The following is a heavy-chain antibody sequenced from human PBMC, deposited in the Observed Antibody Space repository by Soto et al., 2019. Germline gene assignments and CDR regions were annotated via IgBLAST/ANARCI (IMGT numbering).Heavy chain of an antibody. V-gene: IGHV3-30*19. CDR2: TSYDGNNK. D-gene: IGHD3-16*01. CDR3: VRWGTTGGFDL. CDR1: GFMFKSYV. J-gene: IGHJ4*02. Sequence: QLQLVESGGGVVQPGTSLRLSCTASGFMFKSYVMHWVRQAPGKGLEWVALTSYDGNNKYYGDSVKGRFTVSRDNSKNTLHLQMDSLRPEDTALYYCVRWGTTGGFDLWGQGTLVSVSS.